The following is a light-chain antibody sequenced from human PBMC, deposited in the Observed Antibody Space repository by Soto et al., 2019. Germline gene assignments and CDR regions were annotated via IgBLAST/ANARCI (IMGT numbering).Light chain of an antibody. V-gene: IGLV2-14*01. Sequence: QSALTQPASVSRSPGQSITISCTGTSSDVGGYDYVSWYQQHPDKAPKLLIYDVSNRPSGVSDRFSGSKSGNTASLSISGLQAEDEADYYCSSYTSSSTLVVFGGGTKLTVL. J-gene: IGLJ2*01. CDR2: DVS. CDR1: SSDVGGYDY. CDR3: SSYTSSSTLVV.